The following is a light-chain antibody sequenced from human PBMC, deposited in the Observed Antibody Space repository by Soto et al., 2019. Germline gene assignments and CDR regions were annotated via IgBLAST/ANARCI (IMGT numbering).Light chain of an antibody. CDR2: EVN. J-gene: IGLJ1*01. Sequence: QSALTQPPSASGSPGQSVTISCTGTSSDVGGYKYVSWYQQHQGNAPKLMIFEVNKRPSGVPDRFSGSKSGNTASLTVSGLQAEDEADYYCSSYAGINNLGVFGTGTKVTVL. CDR1: SSDVGGYKY. CDR3: SSYAGINNLGV. V-gene: IGLV2-8*01.